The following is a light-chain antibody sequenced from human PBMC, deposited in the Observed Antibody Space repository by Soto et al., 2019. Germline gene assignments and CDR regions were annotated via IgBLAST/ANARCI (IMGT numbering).Light chain of an antibody. CDR2: AAS. V-gene: IGKV1-27*01. CDR1: QGISKY. CDR3: QQYKDAPWT. J-gene: IGKJ1*01. Sequence: DIQMTQSPSSLSASVGDRVTITCRASQGISKYLAWYQQKSGKVPKLLIYAASTLQSGVPSRYSGSGSGTDFTLTISSLQPEEDASYYCQQYKDAPWTFGPGTKVEIK.